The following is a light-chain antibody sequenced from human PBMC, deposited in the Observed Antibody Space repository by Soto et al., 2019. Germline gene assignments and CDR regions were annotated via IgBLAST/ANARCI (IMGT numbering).Light chain of an antibody. V-gene: IGKV3-15*01. CDR2: GPS. Sequence: EIVMTQSPATLSVSPGERATFSCRASQSVSTNLAWYQQKPGQAPRLLIYGPSTRATGISARFSGSGSGTEFTLTISSLQSEDFAVYYCQQYNNWPLTFGGGTKVDIK. CDR3: QQYNNWPLT. J-gene: IGKJ4*01. CDR1: QSVSTN.